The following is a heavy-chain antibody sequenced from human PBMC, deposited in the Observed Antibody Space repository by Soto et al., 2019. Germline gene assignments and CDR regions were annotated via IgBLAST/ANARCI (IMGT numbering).Heavy chain of an antibody. V-gene: IGHV3-23*01. CDR2: ISGSGGST. CDR3: AKARARGYYYYYYMDV. J-gene: IGHJ6*03. Sequence: GGSLRLSCAASGFTFSSYAMSWVRQAPGKGLEWVSAISGSGGSTYYADSVKGRFTISKDNSKNTLYLQMNSPRAEDTAVYYCAKARARGYYYYYYMDVWGKGTTVTVSS. D-gene: IGHD3-10*01. CDR1: GFTFSSYA.